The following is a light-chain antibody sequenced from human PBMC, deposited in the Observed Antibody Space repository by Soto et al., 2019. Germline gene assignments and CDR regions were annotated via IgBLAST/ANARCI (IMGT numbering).Light chain of an antibody. J-gene: IGKJ5*01. Sequence: DIQMTQSPSSLSASVGDRVTITCRASQSINTSLNWYQQQPGKAPKVLLYGASSLQGGVPSRFSGSGSGSDFTLTITSLQPEDFAIYYCQQTYSPASITFGQGTRLDIK. CDR1: QSINTS. CDR3: QQTYSPASIT. CDR2: GAS. V-gene: IGKV1-39*01.